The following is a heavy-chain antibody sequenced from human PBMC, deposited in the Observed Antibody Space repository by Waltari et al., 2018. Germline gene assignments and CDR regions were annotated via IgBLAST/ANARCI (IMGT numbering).Heavy chain of an antibody. Sequence: QVQLVQSGAEVKKPGSSVKVSCKASGGTFSSYAISWVRQAPGQGLEWMGRCIPISGIANYQQNAKGRVTITADKSTSTAYMELSSLRAEDTAVYYCATEEWIQLRSGFDYWGQGTLVTVSS. CDR1: GGTFSSYA. J-gene: IGHJ4*02. D-gene: IGHD5-18*01. V-gene: IGHV1-69*04. CDR3: ATEEWIQLRSGFDY. CDR2: CIPISGIA.